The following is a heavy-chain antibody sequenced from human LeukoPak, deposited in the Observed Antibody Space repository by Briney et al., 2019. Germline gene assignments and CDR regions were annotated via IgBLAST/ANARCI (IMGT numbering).Heavy chain of an antibody. Sequence: GGSLRLSCAASGFTFSNYAMNWVRQAPGKGLEWVSGISGSGSSTYYADSVEGRFTISRDNSKHTLYLQMNSLRAEDTAVYYCARANSAMTTVVTPVDYWGQGTLVTVSS. CDR2: ISGSGSST. J-gene: IGHJ4*02. CDR3: ARANSAMTTVVTPVDY. V-gene: IGHV3-23*01. D-gene: IGHD4-23*01. CDR1: GFTFSNYA.